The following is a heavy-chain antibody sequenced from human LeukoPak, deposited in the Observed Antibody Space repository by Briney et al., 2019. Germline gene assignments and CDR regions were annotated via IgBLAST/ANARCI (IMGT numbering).Heavy chain of an antibody. D-gene: IGHD5-12*01. J-gene: IGHJ4*02. CDR3: ARAFEYSGYDYFDY. Sequence: ASVKVSCKASGYTFTSYGISWVRQVPGQGLEWMGWISAYNGNTNYAEKLQGRVTMTTDTSTSTAYMELRSLRSDDTAVYYCARAFEYSGYDYFDYWGQGTLVTVSS. CDR1: GYTFTSYG. CDR2: ISAYNGNT. V-gene: IGHV1-18*01.